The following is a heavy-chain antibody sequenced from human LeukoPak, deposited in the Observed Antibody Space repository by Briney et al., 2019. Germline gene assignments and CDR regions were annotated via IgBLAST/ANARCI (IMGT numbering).Heavy chain of an antibody. Sequence: GGSLRLSCGASGFTFSSHAMSWIRQAPGKGLEWVSFIRGSGASTYYADSVKGRFTISRDNSKNTLYPQMNSLRAEDTAVYYCAKVGYTYGYRTPPEYFQHWGQGTLVTVSS. CDR1: GFTFSSHA. CDR2: IRGSGAST. D-gene: IGHD5-18*01. J-gene: IGHJ1*01. CDR3: AKVGYTYGYRTPPEYFQH. V-gene: IGHV3-23*01.